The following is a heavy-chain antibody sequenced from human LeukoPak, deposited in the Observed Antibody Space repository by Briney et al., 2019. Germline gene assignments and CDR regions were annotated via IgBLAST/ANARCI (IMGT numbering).Heavy chain of an antibody. D-gene: IGHD5-24*01. CDR2: IYYSGST. V-gene: IGHV4-59*08. J-gene: IGHJ3*02. Sequence: PSETLSLTCTVSGGSISSYYWSWIRQPPGKGLEWIGYIYYSGSTNYNPSLKSRVTISVDTSKNQFSLKLSSVTAADTAVYYCARLRPRSDAFDIWGQGTMVTVSS. CDR3: ARLRPRSDAFDI. CDR1: GGSISSYY.